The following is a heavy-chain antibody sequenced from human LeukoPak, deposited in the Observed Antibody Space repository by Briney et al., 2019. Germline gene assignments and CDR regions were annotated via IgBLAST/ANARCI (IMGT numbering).Heavy chain of an antibody. Sequence: KASETLSLTCTVSGGSISSSSYYWSWIRQPAGKGLEWIGRIYTSGSTNYNPSLKSRVTISVDTSKNQFSLKLSSVTAADTAVYYCARSRTVVLDAFDIWGQGTMVTVSS. CDR1: GGSISSSSYY. V-gene: IGHV4-61*02. J-gene: IGHJ3*02. D-gene: IGHD4-23*01. CDR3: ARSRTVVLDAFDI. CDR2: IYTSGST.